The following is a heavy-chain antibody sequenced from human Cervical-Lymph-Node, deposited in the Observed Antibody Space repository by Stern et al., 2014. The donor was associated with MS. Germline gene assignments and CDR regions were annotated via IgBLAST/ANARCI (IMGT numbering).Heavy chain of an antibody. Sequence: QLQLQESGPGLVKPSETLSLTCTVSGGSISSSSYYWGWIRQPPGKGLEWIGSIYYSGSTYYNPSLKSRVPISVDTAKNQFSLKLSSVTAADTAVYYCARQTYYYGSGTFDPWGQGTLVTVSS. CDR2: IYYSGST. V-gene: IGHV4-39*01. CDR3: ARQTYYYGSGTFDP. J-gene: IGHJ5*02. D-gene: IGHD3-10*01. CDR1: GGSISSSSYY.